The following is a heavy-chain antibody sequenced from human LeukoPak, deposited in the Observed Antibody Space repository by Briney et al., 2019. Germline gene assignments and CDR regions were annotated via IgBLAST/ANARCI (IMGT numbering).Heavy chain of an antibody. CDR1: GGSISSSSYY. CDR2: IYYSGGT. Sequence: PSETLSLTCTVSGGSISSSSYYWGWIRQPPGKGLEWIGSIYYSGGTYYNPSLKSRVTISVDTSKNQFSLKLSSVTAADTAAYYCARLVTTFGKGYYFDYWGQGTLVTVSS. J-gene: IGHJ4*02. CDR3: ARLVTTFGKGYYFDY. D-gene: IGHD3-3*01. V-gene: IGHV4-39*01.